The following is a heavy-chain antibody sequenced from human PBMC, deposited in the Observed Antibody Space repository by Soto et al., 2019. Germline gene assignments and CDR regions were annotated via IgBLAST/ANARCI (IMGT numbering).Heavy chain of an antibody. CDR1: GFTFSSYA. V-gene: IGHV3-30-3*01. CDR2: ISYDGSNK. CDR3: ARDRIYSGSWFDY. Sequence: QVQLVESGGGVVQPGRSLRLSCAASGFTFSSYAMHWVRQAPGKGLEWVAVISYDGSNKYYADSVKGRFTISRDNSKNTLDLEMNSLRAEDTAVYYCARDRIYSGSWFDYWGQGTLVTVSS. J-gene: IGHJ5*01. D-gene: IGHD6-13*01.